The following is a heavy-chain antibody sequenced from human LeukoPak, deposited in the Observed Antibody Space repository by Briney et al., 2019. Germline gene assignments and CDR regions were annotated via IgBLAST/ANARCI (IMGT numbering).Heavy chain of an antibody. Sequence: PGGSLRLSCAASGFTFSSYAMTWVRQAPGKGLEWVSGISGSGGSTYNADSVKGWFTISRDNSKNTLYLQVNSLRAEDTAVYYCAKVTDYYDSSGYYDYWGQGTLVTVSS. CDR3: AKVTDYYDSSGYYDY. D-gene: IGHD3-22*01. J-gene: IGHJ4*02. V-gene: IGHV3-23*01. CDR1: GFTFSSYA. CDR2: ISGSGGST.